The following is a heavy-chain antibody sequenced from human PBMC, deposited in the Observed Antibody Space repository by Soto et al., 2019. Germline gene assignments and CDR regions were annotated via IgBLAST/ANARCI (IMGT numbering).Heavy chain of an antibody. CDR3: AKVSNYFWFDP. J-gene: IGHJ5*02. CDR2: ISGSGGST. D-gene: IGHD4-4*01. V-gene: IGHV3-23*01. Sequence: GGSLRLSCAASGFTFSSYAMHWVRQAPGKGLEWVSSISGSGGSTYYADSVKGRFTISRDNSKNTLYLQMNSLRAEDTAVYYCAKVSNYFWFDPWGQGTLVTVSS. CDR1: GFTFSSYA.